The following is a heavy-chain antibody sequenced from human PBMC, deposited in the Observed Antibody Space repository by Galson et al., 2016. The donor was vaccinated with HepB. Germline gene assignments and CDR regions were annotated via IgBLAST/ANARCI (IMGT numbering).Heavy chain of an antibody. J-gene: IGHJ4*02. CDR1: GFTFSDAW. D-gene: IGHD3-16*01. V-gene: IGHV3-15*01. CDR3: TTTMSIIIMSYHDF. CDR2: IKSRSDGGTT. Sequence: SLRLSCAASGFTFSDAWMSWVRQAPGKGLEWVGRIKSRSDGGTTDYAAPVKGRFNISRDDSRNTLYLQMDSLKTEDTALYYCTTTMSIIIMSYHDFWGQGTLVTVSS.